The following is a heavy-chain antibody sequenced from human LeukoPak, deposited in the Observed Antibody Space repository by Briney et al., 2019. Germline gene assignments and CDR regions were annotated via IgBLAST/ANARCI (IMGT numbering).Heavy chain of an antibody. CDR3: AKEGCSSTSCYDPNYYYYMDV. Sequence: HPGGSLRLSCAASGFTFDDYTMHWVRQAPGKGLEWVSLISWDGGSTYYADSVKGRFTISRDNSKNSLYLQMNSLRTEDTALYYCAKEGCSSTSCYDPNYYYYMDVWGKGATVTVSS. V-gene: IGHV3-43*01. J-gene: IGHJ6*03. D-gene: IGHD2-2*01. CDR1: GFTFDDYT. CDR2: ISWDGGST.